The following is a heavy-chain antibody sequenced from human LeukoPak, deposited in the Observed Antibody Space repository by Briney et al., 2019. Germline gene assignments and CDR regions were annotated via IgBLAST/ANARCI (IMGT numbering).Heavy chain of an antibody. V-gene: IGHV3-30*02. J-gene: IGHJ3*02. CDR3: ARESTVMVAFDI. Sequence: GGSLRLSCAASGFTFSSFGMHWVRQAPGKGLEWVAFIRYDGSNKYYADSVKGRFTISRDNSKNTLYLQMNSLRAEDTAVYYCARESTVMVAFDIWGQGTMVTVSS. D-gene: IGHD4-17*01. CDR1: GFTFSSFG. CDR2: IRYDGSNK.